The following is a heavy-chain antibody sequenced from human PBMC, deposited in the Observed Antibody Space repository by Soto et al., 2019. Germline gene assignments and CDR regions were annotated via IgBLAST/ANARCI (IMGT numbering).Heavy chain of an antibody. Sequence: EVQLVESGGGLVKPGGSLRLSCAASGFTFSNAWMNWVRQAPGKGLEWVGRIKSKTDGGTTDYAAPVKGRFTISRDDSKNTLHLQMNSLKTEDTAVYYCTTRLRFLEWLGGMDVWGQGTTVTVSS. CDR2: IKSKTDGGTT. J-gene: IGHJ6*02. CDR3: TTRLRFLEWLGGMDV. D-gene: IGHD3-3*01. CDR1: GFTFSNAW. V-gene: IGHV3-15*07.